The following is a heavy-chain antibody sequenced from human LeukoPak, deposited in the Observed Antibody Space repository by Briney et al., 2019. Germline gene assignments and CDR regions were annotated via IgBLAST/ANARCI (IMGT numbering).Heavy chain of an antibody. V-gene: IGHV4-4*02. J-gene: IGHJ4*02. CDR2: ISRSGST. D-gene: IGHD4-17*01. CDR1: GDSISTNNW. Sequence: SGTLSLTCTVSGDSISTNNWWTWVRQPPGKGLEWIGEISRSGSTNYNPSRKSRVTISLDKSNNQFSVTLTSVTAADTAVYYCARDRLNGDYDRVCDYWGQGTLVTVSS. CDR3: ARDRLNGDYDRVCDY.